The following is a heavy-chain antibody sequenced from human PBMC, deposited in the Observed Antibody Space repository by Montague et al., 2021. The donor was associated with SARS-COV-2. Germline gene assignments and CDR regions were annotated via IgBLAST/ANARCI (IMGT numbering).Heavy chain of an antibody. J-gene: IGHJ5*02. D-gene: IGHD6-13*01. CDR2: INHSGST. CDR1: GASIDSDY. CDR3: ARAGYSSSWYGARNWFDP. Sequence: SETLSLTCTVSGASIDSDYWSWIRQPPGKGLEWIGEINHSGSTNYNPSLKSRVTISVDTSKNQFSLKLSSVTAADTAVYYCARAGYSSSWYGARNWFDPWGQGTLVTVSS. V-gene: IGHV4-34*01.